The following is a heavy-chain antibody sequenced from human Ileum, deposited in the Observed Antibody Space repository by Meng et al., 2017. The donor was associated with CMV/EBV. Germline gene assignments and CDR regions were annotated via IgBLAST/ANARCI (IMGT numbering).Heavy chain of an antibody. CDR2: IYYSGTT. D-gene: IGHD3-16*01. Sequence: GQVQEPRPGQGRRSESRSLTCMFSGAAISSSNWSWIRQPPGNGRGWIGYIYYSGTTNYNPYLKSRITISGATSNNPFSLQLTSVTPADTAMYYCARDKGIGDYGRLLDDWGQGTLVTASS. CDR1: GAAISSSN. J-gene: IGHJ4*02. CDR3: ARDKGIGDYGRLLDD. V-gene: IGHV4-59*01.